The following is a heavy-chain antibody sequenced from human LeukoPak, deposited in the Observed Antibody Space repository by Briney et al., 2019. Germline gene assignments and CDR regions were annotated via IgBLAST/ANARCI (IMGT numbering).Heavy chain of an antibody. CDR3: ARDSSLLSLTYYFDY. V-gene: IGHV3-48*04. J-gene: IGHJ4*02. CDR2: ISSSSNTI. CDR1: VFTFSSYS. Sequence: GGSLRLSCAASVFTFSSYSMNWVRQAPGKGLEWVSYISSSSNTIYYADSVKGRVTISRDNAKNSLYLKMNSLRAEDTAVYYCARDSSLLSLTYYFDYWGQGTLVTVSS. D-gene: IGHD2-8*01.